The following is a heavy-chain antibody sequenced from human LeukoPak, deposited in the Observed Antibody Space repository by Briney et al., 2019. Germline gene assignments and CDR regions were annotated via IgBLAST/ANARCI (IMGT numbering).Heavy chain of an antibody. CDR2: ISSSGSTI. D-gene: IGHD2-21*02. CDR3: ASNQNCGGDCYPSSYYYYYMDV. J-gene: IGHJ6*03. V-gene: IGHV3-11*04. Sequence: KPGGSLRLSCAASGFTFSDYYMSWIRQAPGKGLEWVSYISSSGSTIYYADSVKGRFTISRDNAKNSLYLQMNSLRAEDTAVYYCASNQNCGGDCYPSSYYYYYMDVWGKGTTVTVSS. CDR1: GFTFSDYY.